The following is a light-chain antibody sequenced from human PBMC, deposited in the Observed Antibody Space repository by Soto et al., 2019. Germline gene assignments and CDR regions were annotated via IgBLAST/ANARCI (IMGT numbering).Light chain of an antibody. V-gene: IGKV1-6*01. CDR1: QGIGDT. CDR3: LQDINYPWT. Sequence: AIEMTQSPASLSASAGDRVTISCRASQGIGDTLAWYQQKPGKPPKLLIYGASILHSGVPPRFSGSRSGTDFTLAISSLQPEDYATYYCLQDINYPWTFGQGTKVEIK. J-gene: IGKJ1*01. CDR2: GAS.